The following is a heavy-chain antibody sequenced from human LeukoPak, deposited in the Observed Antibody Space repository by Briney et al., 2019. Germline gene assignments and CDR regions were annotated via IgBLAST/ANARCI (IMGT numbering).Heavy chain of an antibody. CDR1: GLTFDDYG. D-gene: IGHD3-9*01. J-gene: IGHJ6*03. V-gene: IGHV3-20*04. CDR2: INWNGRST. CDR3: ARGGITIFLSYSYMDV. Sequence: PGGSLRLSCAASGLTFDDYGMSWVRQAPGKGLEWVSGINWNGRSTGYADSVKGRFTISRDNAKNSLYLQMNSLRAEDTALYYCARGGITIFLSYSYMDVWGKGTTVTVSS.